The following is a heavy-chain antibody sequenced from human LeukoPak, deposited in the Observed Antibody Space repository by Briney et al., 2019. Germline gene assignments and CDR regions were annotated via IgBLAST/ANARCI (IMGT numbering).Heavy chain of an antibody. D-gene: IGHD1-1*01. CDR2: IGTASDT. V-gene: IGHV3-13*01. CDR3: ARGPPRGKYYYMDV. Sequence: GGSLRLSSAASGFTFSSFDMHWVRQPTGQGLEWVSTIGTASDTYYPGSVEGRFTLSRDNAKNSLYLQMNSLTAGDTAVYYCARGPPRGKYYYMDVWGKGTTVTVSS. CDR1: GFTFSSFD. J-gene: IGHJ6*03.